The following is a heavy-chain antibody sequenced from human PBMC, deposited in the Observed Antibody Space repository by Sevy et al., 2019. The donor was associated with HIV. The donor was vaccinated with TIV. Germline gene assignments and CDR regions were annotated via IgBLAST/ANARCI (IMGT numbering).Heavy chain of an antibody. V-gene: IGHV1-58*01. D-gene: IGHD3-16*01. CDR3: AAEDMTTFGGPWGVFNI. J-gene: IGHJ3*02. Sequence: ASVKVSCKASGFTFSSSAVQWVRQARGQGLEWIGWIVVGSGTTNYAQRFQERVTITRDMSTTTVYMELSSLRSEATAVYYCAAEDMTTFGGPWGVFNIWGQGTMVTVSS. CDR2: IVVGSGTT. CDR1: GFTFSSSA.